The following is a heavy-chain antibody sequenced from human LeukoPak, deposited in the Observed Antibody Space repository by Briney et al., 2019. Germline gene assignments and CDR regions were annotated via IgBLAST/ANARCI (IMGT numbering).Heavy chain of an antibody. CDR1: GFTFDDYA. CDR3: AKDIKSSTIFDY. V-gene: IGHV3-43*02. J-gene: IGHJ4*02. D-gene: IGHD5-24*01. Sequence: PGGSLRLSCAASGFTFDDYAMHWVRQAPGKSLEWVSLISGDGGSTYYADSVKGRFTISRDNSRNSLYLQMNSLRTEDTALYYCAKDIKSSTIFDYWGQGTLVTVSS. CDR2: ISGDGGST.